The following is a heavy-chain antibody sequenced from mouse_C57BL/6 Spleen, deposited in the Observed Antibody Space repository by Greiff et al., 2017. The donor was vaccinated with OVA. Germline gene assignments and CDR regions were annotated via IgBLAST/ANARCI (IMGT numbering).Heavy chain of an antibody. CDR1: GYAFTNYL. Sequence: QVQLKESGAELVRPGTSVKVSCKASGYAFTNYLIEWVKQRPGQGLEWIGVINPGSGGTNYNEKFKGKATLTADKSSSTAHMQLSSLTSEDSAGYSCARSGNYYGSEAYWGQGTLVTVSA. CDR3: ARSGNYYGSEAY. D-gene: IGHD1-1*01. V-gene: IGHV1-54*01. CDR2: INPGSGGT. J-gene: IGHJ3*01.